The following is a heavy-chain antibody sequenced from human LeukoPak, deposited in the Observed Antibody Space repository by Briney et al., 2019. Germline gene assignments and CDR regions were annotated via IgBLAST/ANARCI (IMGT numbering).Heavy chain of an antibody. CDR3: ARGGALPYYDFWSGYYYYYYMDV. CDR2: MNPNSGNT. V-gene: IGHV1-8*03. D-gene: IGHD3-3*01. CDR1: GYTFTSYD. Sequence: ASVTVSCKASGYTFTSYDINWVRQATGQGLEWMGWMNPNSGNTGYAQKFQGRVTITRNTSISTAYMELSSLRSEDTAVYYCARGGALPYYDFWSGYYYYYYMDVWGKGTTVTVSS. J-gene: IGHJ6*03.